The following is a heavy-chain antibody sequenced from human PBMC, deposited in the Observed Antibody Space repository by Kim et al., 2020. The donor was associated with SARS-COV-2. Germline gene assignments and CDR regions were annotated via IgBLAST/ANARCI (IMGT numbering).Heavy chain of an antibody. Sequence: SVKVSCKASGGTFSSYAISWVRQAPGQGLEWMGGIIPIFGTANYAQKFQGRVTITADESTSTAYMELSSLRSEDTAVYYCARGTAAASIWGMDVWGQGTTVTVSS. V-gene: IGHV1-69*13. CDR3: ARGTAAASIWGMDV. CDR1: GGTFSSYA. J-gene: IGHJ6*02. D-gene: IGHD6-13*01. CDR2: IIPIFGTA.